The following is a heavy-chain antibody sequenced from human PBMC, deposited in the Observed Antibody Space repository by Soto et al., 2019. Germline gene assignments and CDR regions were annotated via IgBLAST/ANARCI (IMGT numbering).Heavy chain of an antibody. D-gene: IGHD5-12*01. CDR2: MFYTGST. J-gene: IGHJ4*02. CDR1: GASITSGRSY. CDR3: ARDNGYGHFDS. V-gene: IGHV4-31*03. Sequence: QVQLQESGPGLVKPSQTLSLTCTVSGASITSGRSYWSWIRQHPGKGLEWIGYMFYTGSTYYHPSLRSRVNISADTSKIQFSLRLSSVTPADTAVYYCARDNGYGHFDSWGQGTLVTVSS.